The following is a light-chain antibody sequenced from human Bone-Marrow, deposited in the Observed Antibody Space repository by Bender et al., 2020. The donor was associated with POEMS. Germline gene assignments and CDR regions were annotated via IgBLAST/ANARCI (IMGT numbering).Light chain of an antibody. CDR2: EVS. V-gene: IGLV2-14*01. J-gene: IGLJ2*01. Sequence: QSALTQPASVSGSPRQSIAISCTGPSSDVGGYNYVSWSQQHPGKAPKLLIYEVSNRPAGVSNRFSGSKSGNTASLTISGLQAEDEADYYCSSFTSSNTVIFGGGTKLTVL. CDR3: SSFTSSNTVI. CDR1: SSDVGGYNY.